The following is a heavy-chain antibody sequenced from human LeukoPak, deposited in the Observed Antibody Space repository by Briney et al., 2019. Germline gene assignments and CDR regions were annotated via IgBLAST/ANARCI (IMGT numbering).Heavy chain of an antibody. CDR2: IIPIFGTA. V-gene: IGHV1-69*05. Sequence: SVKVSCKTSGGTFTSYAITWVRQAPGQGLEWMGRIIPIFGTANYAQKFQGRVTITTDESTSTAYMELSSLRSEDTAVYYCARESVGIIDYWGQGTLVTVSS. CDR3: ARESVGIIDY. CDR1: GGTFTSYA. J-gene: IGHJ4*02. D-gene: IGHD1-14*01.